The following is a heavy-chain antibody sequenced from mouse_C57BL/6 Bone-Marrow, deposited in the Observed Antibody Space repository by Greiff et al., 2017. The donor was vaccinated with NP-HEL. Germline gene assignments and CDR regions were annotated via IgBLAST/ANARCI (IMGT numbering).Heavy chain of an antibody. V-gene: IGHV1-53*01. CDR3: AREGRWLRRGYCDCDV. J-gene: IGHJ1*03. CDR1: GYTFTSYW. CDR2: INPSNGGT. Sequence: QVQLQQPGTELVKPGTSVKLSCKSSGYTFTSYWMHWVKQRPGQGLEWIGNINPSNGGTNYNEKFKSKATLTVDKSSSTAYMQLSSLTSDDSAVYYCAREGRWLRRGYCDCDVWDTGTTVTVSS. D-gene: IGHD2-2*01.